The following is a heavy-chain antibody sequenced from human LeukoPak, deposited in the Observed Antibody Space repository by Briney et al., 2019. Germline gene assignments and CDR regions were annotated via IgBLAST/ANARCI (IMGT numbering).Heavy chain of an antibody. J-gene: IGHJ5*02. CDR3: ARDEADFWSGYYANWFDP. CDR2: IYYSGST. D-gene: IGHD3-3*01. Sequence: SETLSLTCTVSGGSISSGDYYWSWIRQPPGKGLEWIGYIYYSGSTYYNPSLKSRVTISVDTSKNQFSLKLSSVTAADTAVYYCARDEADFWSGYYANWFDPWGQGTLVTVSS. V-gene: IGHV4-30-4*01. CDR1: GGSISSGDYY.